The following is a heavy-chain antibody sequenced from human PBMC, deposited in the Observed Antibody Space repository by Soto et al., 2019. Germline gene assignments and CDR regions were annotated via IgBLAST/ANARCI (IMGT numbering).Heavy chain of an antibody. CDR2: INSDGRST. Sequence: GRSLRLSCAASGFTFSSYWMHWVRQAPGKGLVGVSRINSDGRSTIYGYSVKARVTISRDNAKNTLYLQMNSLIAEDTAVYYCARDFIVVVPSGAGGYHYYYGMYXWGQGTTVTVS. CDR3: ARDFIVVVPSGAGGYHYYYGMYX. CDR1: GFTFSSYW. D-gene: IGHD2-2*01. V-gene: IGHV3-74*01. J-gene: IGHJ6*02.